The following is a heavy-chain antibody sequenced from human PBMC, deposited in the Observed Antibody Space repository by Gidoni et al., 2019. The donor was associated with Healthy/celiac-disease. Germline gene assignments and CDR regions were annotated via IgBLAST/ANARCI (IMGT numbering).Heavy chain of an antibody. CDR3: ARVANDYGDFYCDY. V-gene: IGHV4-31*03. CDR2: IYYSGST. D-gene: IGHD4-17*01. CDR1: DGSISSGGYY. Sequence: QVQLQESGPGLVKPSQTLSLTCTVSDGSISSGGYYWSWIRQHPGKGREWIGYIYYSGSTYYNPSLKSRVTISVDTSKNQFSLKLSSVIAADTAVDYCARVANDYGDFYCDYWGQGTLVTVSS. J-gene: IGHJ4*02.